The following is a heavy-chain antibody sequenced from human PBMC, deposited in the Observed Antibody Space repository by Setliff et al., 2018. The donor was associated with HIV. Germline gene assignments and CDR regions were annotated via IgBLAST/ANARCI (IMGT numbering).Heavy chain of an antibody. J-gene: IGHJ4*02. D-gene: IGHD3-22*01. Sequence: SETLSLTCVVSDDSFSNYDWTWIRQPPGKALEWIGYISSSGTTNYNPSLRSRVTISIETSNTRFSLWLRSVTAADTATYFCARLGRAIVDGSSSLRLDFWGQGMLVTVSS. V-gene: IGHV4-4*09. CDR1: DDSFSNYD. CDR3: ARLGRAIVDGSSSLRLDF. CDR2: ISSSGTT.